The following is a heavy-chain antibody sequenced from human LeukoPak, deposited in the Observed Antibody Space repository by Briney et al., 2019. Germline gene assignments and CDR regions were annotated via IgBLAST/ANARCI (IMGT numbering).Heavy chain of an antibody. D-gene: IGHD2-2*02. V-gene: IGHV3-7*01. CDR2: IKQDGSEK. J-gene: IGHJ4*02. CDR3: ARQIGPATAIPYFDY. CDR1: GLPFSSYW. Sequence: SGGTLGISCAASGLPFSSYWMTRFPPAPGKGQEWVSNIKQDGSEKYYVDSVKGRFTISRDNAKNSLYLQMNSLRAEDTAVYYCARQIGPATAIPYFDYWGQGTLVTVSS.